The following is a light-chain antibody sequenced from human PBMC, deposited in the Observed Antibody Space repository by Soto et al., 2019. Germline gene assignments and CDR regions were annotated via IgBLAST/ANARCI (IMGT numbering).Light chain of an antibody. J-gene: IGKJ1*01. CDR3: QHRSNLWT. V-gene: IGKV3-11*01. CDR1: QSISTY. CDR2: DAS. Sequence: EIVLTQSPATLSLSPGERATLSCRASQSISTYLAWYQQKAGQAPRLLIYDASNRATGIPARFSGSGSGTDFTLTISSLEPDDFAVYYCQHRSNLWTFGQGTKVEIK.